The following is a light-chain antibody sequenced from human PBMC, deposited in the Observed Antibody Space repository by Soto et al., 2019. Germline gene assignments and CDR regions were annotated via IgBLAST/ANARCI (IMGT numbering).Light chain of an antibody. CDR3: QQYVSSVT. Sequence: EIVLTQSPGSLSLSPGERATLSCRASQSVDSSFFAWYQKKPGQAPRLLIYGASKRATGIPDRFSGSGSGTDFTLTISRLEPEDFAVYYCQQYVSSVTFGQGTKVGIK. CDR2: GAS. J-gene: IGKJ1*01. V-gene: IGKV3-20*01. CDR1: QSVDSSF.